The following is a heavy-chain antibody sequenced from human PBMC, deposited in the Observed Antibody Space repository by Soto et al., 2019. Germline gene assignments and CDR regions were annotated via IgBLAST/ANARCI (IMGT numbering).Heavy chain of an antibody. CDR1: GFPFDNYA. J-gene: IGHJ4*02. D-gene: IGHD3-9*01. V-gene: IGHV3-9*01. CDR2: ISWSGGDK. Sequence: EVQLVESGGDLVQPGRSLRLPCAASGFPFDNYAMHWFRQLPGKRLEWVSCISWSGGDKAYAASVKGRCSISRDNATNSLYLHIDSLGLEDAAVYYCVNDSYYATLTGFSYFDYWGRGAPVTVSS. CDR3: VNDSYYATLTGFSYFDY.